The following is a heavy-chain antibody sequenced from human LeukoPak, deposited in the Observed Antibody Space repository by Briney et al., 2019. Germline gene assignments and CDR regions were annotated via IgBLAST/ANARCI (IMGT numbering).Heavy chain of an antibody. J-gene: IGHJ4*02. CDR3: AKDRSIGTYYTFDH. CDR1: GFTFSNYE. D-gene: IGHD1-26*01. V-gene: IGHV3-48*03. Sequence: GGSLRLSCAASGFTFSNYEMNWVRQAPGKGLEWVSYISGNGKTIYYADSVKGRFIISRDNSKNTLYLQMNSLTAADTAVYYCAKDRSIGTYYTFDHWGQGTLVTVSS. CDR2: ISGNGKTI.